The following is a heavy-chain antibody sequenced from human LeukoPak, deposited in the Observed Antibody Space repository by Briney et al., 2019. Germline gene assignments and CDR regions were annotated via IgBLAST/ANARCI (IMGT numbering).Heavy chain of an antibody. D-gene: IGHD4-17*01. V-gene: IGHV3-30*18. CDR3: AKDRDPIGDYDFDY. CDR2: ISYDGSNK. CDR1: GFTFNSFG. J-gene: IGHJ4*02. Sequence: PGGSLRLSCEASGFTFNSFGMHWVRQAPGKGLEWVAVISYDGSNKYYADSVKGRFTISRDNSKNTLYLQMNSLRAEDTAVYYCAKDRDPIGDYDFDYWGQGTLVTVSS.